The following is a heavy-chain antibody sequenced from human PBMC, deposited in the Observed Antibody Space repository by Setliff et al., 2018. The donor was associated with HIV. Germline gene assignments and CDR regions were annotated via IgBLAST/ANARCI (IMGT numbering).Heavy chain of an antibody. CDR1: GYTFTTYA. V-gene: IGHV1-3*01. Sequence: ASVKVSCKASGYTFTTYAMHWVRQAPGQRLEWMGWIDAGNGNTKYSQKFQGRVTITRDASASTAYLELSSLRSEDTAVYYCARVDYYDSSGYWHFDYWGQGTLVTVSS. CDR3: ARVDYYDSSGYWHFDY. D-gene: IGHD3-22*01. J-gene: IGHJ4*02. CDR2: IDAGNGNT.